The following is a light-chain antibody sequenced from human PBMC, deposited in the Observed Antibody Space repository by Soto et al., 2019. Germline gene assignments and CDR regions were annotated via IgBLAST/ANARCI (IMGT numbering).Light chain of an antibody. Sequence: QSVLTQPPSVSGTPGQSGALSCTGTSSDVGGYNYVSWYQQHPGKAPNLMIYDVSKRPSVLPDRFSGSQSGNAAFLPISGLQPEDEAASSCCAYAGYYPAHVFGAGPKVTV. J-gene: IGLJ1*01. CDR3: CAYAGYYPAHV. CDR2: DVS. CDR1: SSDVGGYNY. V-gene: IGLV2-11*01.